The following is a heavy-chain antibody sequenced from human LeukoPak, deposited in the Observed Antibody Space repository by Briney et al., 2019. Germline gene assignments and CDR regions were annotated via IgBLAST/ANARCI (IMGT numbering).Heavy chain of an antibody. CDR2: IVVGSGNT. Sequence: SVKVSCKASGFTFTSSAMQWVRQARGQRLEWIGWIVVGSGNTNYAQKFQERVTITADTSTDTAYMELSSLRSEDTAVYYCATDPSRITMIVANWGQGTLVTVSS. D-gene: IGHD3-22*01. V-gene: IGHV1-58*02. J-gene: IGHJ4*02. CDR3: ATDPSRITMIVAN. CDR1: GFTFTSSA.